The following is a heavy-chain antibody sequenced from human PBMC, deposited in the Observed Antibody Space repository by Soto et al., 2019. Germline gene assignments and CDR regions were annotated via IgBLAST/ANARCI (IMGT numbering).Heavy chain of an antibody. Sequence: SETLSLTCTVSGVSVSSGGFYWSWIRQPPGQGLEWIGYIYYSGTTNYNPSLRSRVTISVDTSKNQFSLKLSSVTAAETAVYHCARHSHYFDSSGYLRSTRFDYWGQGVLVTVSS. V-gene: IGHV4-61*08. CDR3: ARHSHYFDSSGYLRSTRFDY. CDR1: GVSVSSGGFY. J-gene: IGHJ4*02. CDR2: IYYSGTT. D-gene: IGHD3-22*01.